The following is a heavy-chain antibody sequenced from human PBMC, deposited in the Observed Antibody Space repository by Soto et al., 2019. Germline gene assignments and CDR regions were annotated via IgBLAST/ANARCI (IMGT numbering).Heavy chain of an antibody. J-gene: IGHJ5*02. CDR2: IYYSGST. V-gene: IGHV4-59*01. D-gene: IGHD3-3*02. Sequence: ETLSLTCTVSGGSISSYYWSWIRQPPGKGLEWIGYIYYSGSTSYNPSLKSRVTISVDTSKNQFSLKLSSVTAADTAVYYCARATLARWFDPWGQGTLVTVSS. CDR1: GGSISSYY. CDR3: ARATLARWFDP.